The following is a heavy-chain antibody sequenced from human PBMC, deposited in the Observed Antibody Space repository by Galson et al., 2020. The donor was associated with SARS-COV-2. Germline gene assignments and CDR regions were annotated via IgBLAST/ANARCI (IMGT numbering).Heavy chain of an antibody. CDR2: ISGSGGST. Sequence: GESLKISCAASGFTFSSYAMSWVRQAPGKGLEWVSGISGSGGSTYYADSVKGHFTIARDNSKNTLYLQMNSLRAEDTAVYYCVGGATSSGWNIWGQGTRVTVSS. V-gene: IGHV3-23*01. CDR1: GFTFSSYA. J-gene: IGHJ4*02. D-gene: IGHD6-19*01. CDR3: VGGATSSGWNI.